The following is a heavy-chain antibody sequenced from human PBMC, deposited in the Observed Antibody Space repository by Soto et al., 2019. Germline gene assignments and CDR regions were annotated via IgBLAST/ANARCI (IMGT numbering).Heavy chain of an antibody. CDR2: ISHSGAT. CDR3: AKQKNSWFYGMDV. CDR1: GGSSSAYY. Sequence: PSETLSLTCAVYGGSSSAYYWSWIRQPPGKGLEWIGQISHSGATDYNPSHKSRVSISGDTSKNQFSLILTSVTAADTAVYYCAKQKNSWFYGMDVWGQGTTVTDS. V-gene: IGHV4-34*01. D-gene: IGHD3-10*01. J-gene: IGHJ6*02.